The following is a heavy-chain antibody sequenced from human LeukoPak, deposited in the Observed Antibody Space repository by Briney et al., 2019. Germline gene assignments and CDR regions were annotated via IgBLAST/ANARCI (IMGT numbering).Heavy chain of an antibody. J-gene: IGHJ3*02. CDR2: ISWNSGSI. D-gene: IGHD4-23*01. V-gene: IGHV3-9*03. Sequence: PGGSLRLSCAASGFIFDDYAMHWVRQAPGKGLEWVSGISWNSGSIGYADSVKGRFTISRDNAKNSLYLQMNSLRAEDMALYYCAEAVDYGGNSDAFDIWGQGTMVTVSS. CDR1: GFIFDDYA. CDR3: AEAVDYGGNSDAFDI.